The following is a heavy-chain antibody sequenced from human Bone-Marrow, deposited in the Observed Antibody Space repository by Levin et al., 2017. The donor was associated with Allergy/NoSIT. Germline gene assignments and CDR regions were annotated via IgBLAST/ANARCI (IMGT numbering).Heavy chain of an antibody. Sequence: SETLSLTCTVSGVSITSGSYYWSWIRQPAGKGLEWIGHSYTSGNITYNPSLKSRVTITLDTSKNQFSLKLRSVTAADTAVYYCARVLQYSYYYTDVWGKGTMVTVSS. V-gene: IGHV4-61*09. CDR3: ARVLQYSYYYTDV. CDR1: GVSITSGSYY. D-gene: IGHD2-21*01. CDR2: SYTSGNI. J-gene: IGHJ6*03.